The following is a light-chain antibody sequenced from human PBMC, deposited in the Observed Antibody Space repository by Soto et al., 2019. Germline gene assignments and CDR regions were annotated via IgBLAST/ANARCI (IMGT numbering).Light chain of an antibody. Sequence: EIVLTQSPATLSVSPGERATLSCRASQSVTSNLAWYQQEPGQAPRLLIYGASTRATGIPARFSGSGSGTDFTLTISSLQSEDSAVYYCQQYNNWPRTFGQGTTVEIK. CDR2: GAS. CDR1: QSVTSN. V-gene: IGKV3-15*01. J-gene: IGKJ1*01. CDR3: QQYNNWPRT.